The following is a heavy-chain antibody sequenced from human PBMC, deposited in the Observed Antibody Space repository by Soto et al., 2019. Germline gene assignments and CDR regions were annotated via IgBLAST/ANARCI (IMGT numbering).Heavy chain of an antibody. Sequence: SVKVSSKASGGTFSSYTISWVRQAPGQGLEWMGRIIPILGIANYAQKFQGRVTITADKSTSAAYMELSSLRSEDTAVYYCARAPVDIVVDDAFDIWGQGTMVTVSS. CDR3: ARAPVDIVVDDAFDI. CDR2: IIPILGIA. J-gene: IGHJ3*02. V-gene: IGHV1-69*02. CDR1: GGTFSSYT. D-gene: IGHD5-12*01.